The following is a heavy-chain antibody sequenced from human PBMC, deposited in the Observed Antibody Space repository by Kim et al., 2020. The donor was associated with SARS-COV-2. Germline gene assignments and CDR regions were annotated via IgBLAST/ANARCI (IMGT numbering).Heavy chain of an antibody. Sequence: GGSLRLSCAASGFTFSSYAMHWVRQAPGKGLEWVAVISYDGSNKYYADSVKGRFTISRDNSKNTLYLQMNSLRAEDTAVYYCARDAPDIVEDYWGQGTL. CDR3: ARDAPDIVEDY. CDR1: GFTFSSYA. CDR2: ISYDGSNK. D-gene: IGHD2-15*01. V-gene: IGHV3-30*04. J-gene: IGHJ4*02.